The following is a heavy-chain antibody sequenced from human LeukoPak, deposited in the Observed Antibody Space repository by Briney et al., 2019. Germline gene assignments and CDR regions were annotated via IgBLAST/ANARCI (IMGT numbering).Heavy chain of an antibody. V-gene: IGHV4-39*07. D-gene: IGHD3-10*01. CDR3: ARAGGFTILRGAVNNWFDP. J-gene: IGHJ5*02. CDR1: GDSISSSGYY. CDR2: MYYSGNT. Sequence: SETLSLTCTVSGDSISSSGYYWGWIRQPPGKGLEWIGSMYYSGNTYYKPSLKSRVTISVDTSKNQFSLKLSSVTAADTAVYYCARAGGFTILRGAVNNWFDPWGQGALVTVSS.